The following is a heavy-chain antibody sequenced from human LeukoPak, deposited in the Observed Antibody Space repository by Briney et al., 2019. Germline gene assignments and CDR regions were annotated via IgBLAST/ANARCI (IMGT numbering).Heavy chain of an antibody. CDR1: GGTFSSYA. D-gene: IGHD5-24*01. CDR3: ARSGRTVEMAYYFDY. Sequence: SVKVSCKASGGTFSSYAISWVRHAPGQGLEWMGGIIPIFGTANYAQKFQGRVTITADESTSTAYMELSSLRSEDTAVYYCARSGRTVEMAYYFDYWGQGTLVTVSS. CDR2: IIPIFGTA. J-gene: IGHJ4*02. V-gene: IGHV1-69*13.